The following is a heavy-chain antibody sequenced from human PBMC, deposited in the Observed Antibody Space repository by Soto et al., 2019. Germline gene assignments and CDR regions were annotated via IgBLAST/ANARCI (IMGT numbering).Heavy chain of an antibody. CDR2: LSYSGRT. CDR3: GRSYCRGGVSCNWFDP. Sequence: QVQLQESGPGLVKPSETLFLTCTVSGGSMSSYYWSWIRQPPGKGLEWIGYLSYSGRTMYNSSLKSRVTMSVDTSKNQFSLKLTSVTAADTAVYYCGRSYCRGGVSCNWFDPWGQGTLVTVPS. V-gene: IGHV4-59*01. J-gene: IGHJ5*02. CDR1: GGSMSSYY. D-gene: IGHD2-15*01.